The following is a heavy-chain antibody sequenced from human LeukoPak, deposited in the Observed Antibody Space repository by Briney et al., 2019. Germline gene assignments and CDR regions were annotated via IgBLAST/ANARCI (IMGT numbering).Heavy chain of an antibody. D-gene: IGHD2-2*01. CDR3: ARAIAHCSSTSCYGFFGYYYGMDV. V-gene: IGHV3-33*01. J-gene: IGHJ6*02. CDR1: GFTFSSYG. CDR2: IWYDGNNK. Sequence: GGSLRLSCAASGFTFSSYGMHWVRQAPGKGLEWVAVIWYDGNNKYYADSVKGRFTISRDNSKNTLYLQMNSLRAEDTAVYYCARAIAHCSSTSCYGFFGYYYGMDVWGQGTTVTVSS.